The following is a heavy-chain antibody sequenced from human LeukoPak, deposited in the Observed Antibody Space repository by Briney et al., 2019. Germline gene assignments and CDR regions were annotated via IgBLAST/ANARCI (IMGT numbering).Heavy chain of an antibody. CDR3: ARDSRGTPGTTS. J-gene: IGHJ4*02. D-gene: IGHD1-7*01. Sequence: GASVKVSCKASGYTFTGYYMHWVRQAPGQGLEWMGRINPNSGGTNYAQKFQGRVTMTRDTSISTAYMELSRLRSYDTAVYYCARDSRGTPGTTSWGQGTLVTVSS. CDR1: GYTFTGYY. CDR2: INPNSGGT. V-gene: IGHV1-2*06.